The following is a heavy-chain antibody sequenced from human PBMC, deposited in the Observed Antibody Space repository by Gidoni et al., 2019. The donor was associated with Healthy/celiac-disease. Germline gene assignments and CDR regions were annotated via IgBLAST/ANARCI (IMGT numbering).Heavy chain of an antibody. V-gene: IGHV4-34*01. J-gene: IGHJ6*02. Sequence: QVQLQQWGAGLLKPSETLSLTCAVYGGSFSGYYWSWIRQPPGKGLEWIGEINHSGSTNYNPSLKSRVTISVDTSKNQFSLKLRSVTAADTAVYYCARYYYYGMDVWGQGTTVTVSS. CDR1: GGSFSGYY. CDR2: INHSGST. CDR3: ARYYYYGMDV.